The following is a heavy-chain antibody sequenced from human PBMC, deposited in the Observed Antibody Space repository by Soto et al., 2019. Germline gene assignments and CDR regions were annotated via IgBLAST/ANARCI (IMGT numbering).Heavy chain of an antibody. CDR1: GYTFTSYD. V-gene: IGHV1-8*01. J-gene: IGHJ6*03. CDR3: ARGIRVVVVPAATKYYYYYMDV. D-gene: IGHD2-2*01. CDR2: MNPNSGNT. Sequence: ASVKVSCKASGYTFTSYDINWVRQATGQGLEWMGWMNPNSGNTGYAQKFQGRVTMTRNTSISTAYMELGSLRSEDTAVYYCARGIRVVVVPAATKYYYYYMDVWGKGTTVTVSS.